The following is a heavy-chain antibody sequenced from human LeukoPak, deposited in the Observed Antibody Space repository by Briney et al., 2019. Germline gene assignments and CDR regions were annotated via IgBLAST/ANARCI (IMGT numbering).Heavy chain of an antibody. CDR3: ARARYHTEMTYFRTVYYFDY. V-gene: IGHV4-38-2*02. CDR2: IYHNGNT. Sequence: SETLSLTCTVSGYSISGGYYWGWIRQSPGKGLEWIGSIYHNGNTFYNPSLKSRVTKSVDTSKNQFSLKLSSVTAADTAVYYCARARYHTEMTYFRTVYYFDYWGQGTLVTVSS. D-gene: IGHD3/OR15-3a*01. CDR1: GYSISGGYY. J-gene: IGHJ4*02.